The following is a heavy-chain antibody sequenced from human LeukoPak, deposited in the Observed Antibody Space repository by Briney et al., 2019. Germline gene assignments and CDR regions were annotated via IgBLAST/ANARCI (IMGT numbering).Heavy chain of an antibody. Sequence: ETLSLTCAVYGGSFSGYYWTWIRPRPGKGLEWIGEINHSGSTNYNPSLKSRVTISVATSKNQFSLKLSSVTAADTAMYYCARYQLLQYYYYGMDVWGQGTTVTVSS. CDR1: GGSFSGYY. V-gene: IGHV4-34*01. CDR3: ARYQLLQYYYYGMDV. CDR2: INHSGST. D-gene: IGHD2-2*01. J-gene: IGHJ6*02.